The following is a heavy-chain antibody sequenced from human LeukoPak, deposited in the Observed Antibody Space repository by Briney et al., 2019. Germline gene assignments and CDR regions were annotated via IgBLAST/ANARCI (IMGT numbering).Heavy chain of an antibody. CDR1: GFTFTSYG. J-gene: IGHJ5*02. CDR2: ISAYNGNT. Sequence: ASVKVSCKATGFTFTSYGISWVRQAPGQGLEWMGWISAYNGNTNYAQKLQGRVTMTTDTSTSTAYMELRSLRSDDTAVYYCAITTYCSSTSCYWRRFYPWGQGTLVTVSS. CDR3: AITTYCSSTSCYWRRFYP. D-gene: IGHD2-2*01. V-gene: IGHV1-18*01.